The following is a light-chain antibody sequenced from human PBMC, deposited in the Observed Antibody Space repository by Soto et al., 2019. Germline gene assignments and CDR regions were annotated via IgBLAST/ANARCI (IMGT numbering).Light chain of an antibody. Sequence: EIVMTQSPATLSVSPGERATLSCRASQSVSSNLAWYQRKPGQAPRLLIYAASTRATGIPARFSGSGSGTEFTLTISSLQSEDFAVYYCQQYNNWPLLTFGGGTKVEIK. CDR3: QQYNNWPLLT. CDR2: AAS. V-gene: IGKV3-15*01. CDR1: QSVSSN. J-gene: IGKJ4*01.